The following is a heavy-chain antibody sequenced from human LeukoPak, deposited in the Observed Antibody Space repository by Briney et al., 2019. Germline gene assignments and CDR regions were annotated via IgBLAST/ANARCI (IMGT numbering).Heavy chain of an antibody. CDR2: IYYSGST. D-gene: IGHD2-15*01. CDR3: AGSTCSGGSCYSGDYFDY. CDR1: GGSISSSSYY. J-gene: IGHJ4*02. Sequence: PSETLSLTCTVSGGSISSSSYYWGWIRQPPGKGLEWIGSIYYSGSTYYNPSLKSRVTISVDTSKNQFSLKLSTVTAADTAVYYCAGSTCSGGSCYSGDYFDYWGQGTLVTVSS. V-gene: IGHV4-39*01.